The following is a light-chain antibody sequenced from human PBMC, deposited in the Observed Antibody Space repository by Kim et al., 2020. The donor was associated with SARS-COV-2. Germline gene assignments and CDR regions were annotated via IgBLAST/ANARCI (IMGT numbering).Light chain of an antibody. J-gene: IGKJ5*01. CDR3: QQYNSYSST. Sequence: ASVGDRVTITCRASQSISSCLAWYQQKPGKAPKLLIDKASSLESGVPSRFSGSGSGTEFTLTISSLQPDDFATYYCQQYNSYSSTFGQGTRLEIK. CDR2: KAS. V-gene: IGKV1-5*03. CDR1: QSISSC.